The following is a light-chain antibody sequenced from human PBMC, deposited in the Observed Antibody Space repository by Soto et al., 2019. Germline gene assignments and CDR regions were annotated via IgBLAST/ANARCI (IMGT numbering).Light chain of an antibody. CDR1: HSVTRY. V-gene: IGKV3-20*01. Sequence: EIMMTQSPATLSVSPGERATLSFRASHSVTRYVAWYQQKPGQAPRLLISDASGRATGIPDRFSGSGSETDFSLTINRLEPEDFAVYFCQQYGSSPITFGQGTRLEI. CDR3: QQYGSSPIT. CDR2: DAS. J-gene: IGKJ5*01.